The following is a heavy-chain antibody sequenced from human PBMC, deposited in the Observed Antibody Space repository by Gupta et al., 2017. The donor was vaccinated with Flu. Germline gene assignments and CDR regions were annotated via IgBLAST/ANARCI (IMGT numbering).Heavy chain of an antibody. Sequence: QVQLQQWCAGLLKPSEPLSLTCAVYGGSFSGYYWNWIRQGQGKGLEWSWEINHSGIPNYHASLKSRITISVDTSKNQFSLKLNAVTSADTAVYFCARGTGSSGAAGMDVWGQGTTVTVSS. CDR1: GGSFSGYY. CDR2: INHSGIP. J-gene: IGHJ6*02. CDR3: ARGTGSSGAAGMDV. D-gene: IGHD6-6*01. V-gene: IGHV4-34*01.